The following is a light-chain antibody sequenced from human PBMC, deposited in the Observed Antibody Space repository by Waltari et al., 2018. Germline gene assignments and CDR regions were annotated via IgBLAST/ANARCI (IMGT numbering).Light chain of an antibody. CDR3: SSYGGSKV. Sequence: QSVLTQPPSASGSPGQSVTISCTGTSSDVGGNNYVSWYQQHPGKAPKLMIYEVNKRPSRVPARFSGAKSGNTASLTVAGLQAEDEADYYCSSYGGSKVFGGGTKLTVL. CDR2: EVN. J-gene: IGLJ3*02. V-gene: IGLV2-8*01. CDR1: SSDVGGNNY.